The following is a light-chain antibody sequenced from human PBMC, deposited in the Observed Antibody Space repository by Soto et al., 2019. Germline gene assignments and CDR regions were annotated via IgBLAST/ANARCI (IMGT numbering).Light chain of an antibody. Sequence: QSVLTQPPSISGAPGQRVTISCTGSSSNIGAGSDVHWYHQLPGTAPKLLIYGNTNRPSGVPDRFSGSKSGTSASLAIAGLQTEDEADYYCQSYDSSLSGSGVFGGGTKLTVL. CDR3: QSYDSSLSGSGV. V-gene: IGLV1-40*01. CDR2: GNT. J-gene: IGLJ3*02. CDR1: SSNIGAGSD.